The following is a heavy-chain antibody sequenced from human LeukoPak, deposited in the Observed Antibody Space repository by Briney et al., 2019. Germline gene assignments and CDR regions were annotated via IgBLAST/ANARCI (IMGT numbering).Heavy chain of an antibody. CDR3: ATSYDAKTAPYDL. CDR1: GGFISSYC. V-gene: IGHV4-4*09. CDR2: IYTNGRT. D-gene: IGHD3-3*01. Sequence: SETLSLTCTVSGGFISSYCWSWVRQPPGKGLEWIGYIYTNGRTDYNPSLKSRVTMSADTAKNQLSMELRSLTAADTAVYYCATSYDAKTAPYDLWGQGTLVTVSS. J-gene: IGHJ5*02.